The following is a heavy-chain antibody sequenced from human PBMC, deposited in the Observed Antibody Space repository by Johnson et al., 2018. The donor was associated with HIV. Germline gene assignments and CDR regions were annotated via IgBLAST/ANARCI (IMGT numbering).Heavy chain of an antibody. CDR1: GFTVSSNY. V-gene: IGHV3-13*01. CDR3: ARDPNMSKTLWFREADAFDI. J-gene: IGHJ3*02. Sequence: VQLVECGGGLIQPGGSLRLSCAASGFTVSSNYMSWVRQAPGKGLEWVSAIGTAGDTYYPGSVKGRFTISRANAKNSLYLQINSLRAEDTAVYYCARDPNMSKTLWFREADAFDIWGQGTMVTVSS. D-gene: IGHD3-10*01. CDR2: IGTAGDT.